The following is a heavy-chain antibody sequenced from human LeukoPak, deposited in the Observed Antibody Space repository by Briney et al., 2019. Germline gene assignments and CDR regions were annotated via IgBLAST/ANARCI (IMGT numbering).Heavy chain of an antibody. D-gene: IGHD6-19*01. J-gene: IGHJ4*02. CDR2: INPNSGGT. V-gene: IGHV1-2*02. Sequence: EASVKVSCKASGYTFTGYYMHWVRQAPGQGLEWMGWINPNSGGTNYAQKFQGRVTMTRDTSTSTVYMELSSLRSEDTAVYYCARDRSRVRSSGWYAGFDYWGQGTLVTVSS. CDR3: ARDRSRVRSSGWYAGFDY. CDR1: GYTFTGYY.